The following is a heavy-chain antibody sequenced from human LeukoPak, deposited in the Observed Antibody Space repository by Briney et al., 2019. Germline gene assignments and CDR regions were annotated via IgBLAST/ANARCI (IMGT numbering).Heavy chain of an antibody. CDR3: AELGITMIGGV. D-gene: IGHD3-10*02. CDR2: ISSSGSTI. Sequence: PGGTLRLSCAASGFTFSSYEMNWVRQAPGKGLEWVSYISSSGSTIYYADSVKGRFTISRDNAKNSLYLQMNSLRAEDTAVYYCAELGITMIGGVWGKGTTVTISS. J-gene: IGHJ6*04. CDR1: GFTFSSYE. V-gene: IGHV3-48*03.